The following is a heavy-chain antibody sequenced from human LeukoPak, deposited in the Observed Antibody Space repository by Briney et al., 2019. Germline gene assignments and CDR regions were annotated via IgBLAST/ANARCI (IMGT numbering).Heavy chain of an antibody. J-gene: IGHJ5*02. D-gene: IGHD2-2*02. Sequence: GGSLRLSCAASGLTFSTYAMSWVRQAPGKGLEWVSAISGSGGATYYADSVKGRFTISRDNSKNTLYLQMNSLRAEDTALYYCAKDDCSSTTCYTANWFDPWGQGTLVTVSS. V-gene: IGHV3-23*01. CDR2: ISGSGGAT. CDR3: AKDDCSSTTCYTANWFDP. CDR1: GLTFSTYA.